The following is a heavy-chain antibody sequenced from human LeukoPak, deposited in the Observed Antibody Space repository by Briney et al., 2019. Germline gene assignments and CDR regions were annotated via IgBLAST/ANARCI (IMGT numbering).Heavy chain of an antibody. V-gene: IGHV3-9*01. CDR1: GFTFDDYA. CDR3: ATSRTSDY. CDR2: ISWNSGSI. Sequence: GGSLRLSCAASGFTFDDYAMHWVRQAPGKGLEWVSGISWNSGSIGYADSVKGRFTISRDNAEKSLYLQMNSLRAEDTAVYYCATSRTSDYWGQGTLVTVSS. J-gene: IGHJ4*02. D-gene: IGHD1-14*01.